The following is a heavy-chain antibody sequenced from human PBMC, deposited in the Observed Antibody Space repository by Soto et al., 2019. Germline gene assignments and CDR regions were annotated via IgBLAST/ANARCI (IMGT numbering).Heavy chain of an antibody. Sequence: SGGSLRLSCAASGFTFSSYAMHWVRQAPGKGLEWVAVISYDGSNKYYADSVKGRFTISRDNSKNTLYLQMNSLRAEDTAVYYCARDRTVVTGYYYYGMDVWGQGTTVTVSS. D-gene: IGHD2-15*01. CDR3: ARDRTVVTGYYYYGMDV. CDR1: GFTFSSYA. V-gene: IGHV3-30-3*01. J-gene: IGHJ6*02. CDR2: ISYDGSNK.